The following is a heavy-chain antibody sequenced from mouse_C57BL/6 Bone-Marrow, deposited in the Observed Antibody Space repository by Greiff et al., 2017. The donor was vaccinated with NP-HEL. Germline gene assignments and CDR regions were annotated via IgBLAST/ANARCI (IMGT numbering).Heavy chain of an antibody. CDR3: ARNPYYYGSSYYAMDY. V-gene: IGHV5-17*01. CDR2: ISSGSSTI. CDR1: GFTFSDYG. J-gene: IGHJ4*01. D-gene: IGHD1-1*01. Sequence: EVKLMESGGGLVKPGGSLKLSCAASGFTFSDYGMHWVRQAPEKGLEWVAYISSGSSTIYYADTVKGRFTISRDNAKNTLFLQMTSLRSEDTDMYYCARNPYYYGSSYYAMDYWGQGTSVTVSS.